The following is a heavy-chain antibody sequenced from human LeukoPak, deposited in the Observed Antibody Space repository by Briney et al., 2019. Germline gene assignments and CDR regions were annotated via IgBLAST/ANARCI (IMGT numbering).Heavy chain of an antibody. J-gene: IGHJ4*02. Sequence: SETLSLTCTVSGYSISSGYFWGWIRQPPGKGLEWIGTIYHGGISYYNPSLKSRITMSVDTSKNQFSLKVTSVTAAETAVYYCARTTRYCSGGSCYGAVENFDYWGQGTLVTVSS. V-gene: IGHV4-38-2*02. CDR1: GYSISSGYF. D-gene: IGHD2-15*01. CDR3: ARTTRYCSGGSCYGAVENFDY. CDR2: IYHGGIS.